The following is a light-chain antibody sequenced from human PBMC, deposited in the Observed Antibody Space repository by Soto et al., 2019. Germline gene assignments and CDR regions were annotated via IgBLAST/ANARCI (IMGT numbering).Light chain of an antibody. J-gene: IGKJ4*01. V-gene: IGKV3-20*01. CDR2: ATS. CDR3: HQYGSSPFT. CDR1: QRVSTSS. Sequence: EIVLTQSPGTLSLSPGERAALSCRASQRVSTSSLAWYQQKPGQAPRLLIYATSNRATGIPDRFSGSGSGTDFSLTSSRLEPEDFAVYYCHQYGSSPFTFGGGTKVEIK.